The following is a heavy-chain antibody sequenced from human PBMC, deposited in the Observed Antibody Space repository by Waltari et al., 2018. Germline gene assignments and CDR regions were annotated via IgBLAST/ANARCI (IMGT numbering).Heavy chain of an antibody. CDR2: IKTDGSET. J-gene: IGHJ4*02. Sequence: EVQVVESGGGLVQPGWSLRLSCAASGFPFSCSWMTWVRQAPGKGLEWVANIKTDGSETYYVDSVKGRFTISRDNTKNSLYLQMSSLRAEDTAVYYCAIGGVETSWYWRYWGQGTLVTVSS. D-gene: IGHD6-13*01. CDR1: GFPFSCSW. CDR3: AIGGVETSWYWRY. V-gene: IGHV3-7*01.